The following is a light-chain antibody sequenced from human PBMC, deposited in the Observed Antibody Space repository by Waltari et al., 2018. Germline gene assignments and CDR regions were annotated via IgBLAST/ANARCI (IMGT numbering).Light chain of an antibody. J-gene: IGKJ2*01. CDR2: KVS. V-gene: IGKV2-30*02. Sequence: DVVMTQSPLSLPVTLGQPASISCRSSQSPLHSDGNTYLNWFQQRPGQSPRRLIYKVSNRDSGVPDRFSCSGSGTDFTLEISRVEAEDVGIYYCMQGTQWPYTFGQGTKLDIK. CDR1: QSPLHSDGNTY. CDR3: MQGTQWPYT.